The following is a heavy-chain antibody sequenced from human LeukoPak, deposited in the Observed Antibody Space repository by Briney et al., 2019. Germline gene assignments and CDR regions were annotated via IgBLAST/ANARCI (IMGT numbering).Heavy chain of an antibody. Sequence: GGSLRLSCAASGFTFNSYAMSWVRQAPGKGPEWVSAISPSGGNIYYADSVKGRFTISRDNSKNTLYLQMNGLRVEDTAIYYCAKDLRHKSTCNCYGWFDPWGQGTLVTVSS. V-gene: IGHV3-23*01. J-gene: IGHJ5*02. CDR3: AKDLRHKSTCNCYGWFDP. CDR2: ISPSGGNI. D-gene: IGHD2/OR15-2a*01. CDR1: GFTFNSYA.